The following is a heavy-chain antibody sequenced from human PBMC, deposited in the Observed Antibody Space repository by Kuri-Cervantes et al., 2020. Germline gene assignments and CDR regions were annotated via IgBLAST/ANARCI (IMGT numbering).Heavy chain of an antibody. CDR2: MSYDGSNK. CDR1: GFTFSSYG. CDR3: AKDHLNGDFDY. Sequence: GESLKISCAASGFTFSSYGMHWVRQAPGKGLEWVAVMSYDGSNKYYADSVKGRFTISRDNSKNTLYLQMNSLRAEDTAVYYCAKDHLNGDFDYWGQGTLVTISS. D-gene: IGHD2-8*01. J-gene: IGHJ4*02. V-gene: IGHV3-30*18.